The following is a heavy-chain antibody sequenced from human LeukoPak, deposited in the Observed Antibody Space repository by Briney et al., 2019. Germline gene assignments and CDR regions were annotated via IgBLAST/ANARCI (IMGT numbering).Heavy chain of an antibody. J-gene: IGHJ5*02. Sequence: ASVKVSCKASGYTFTSYGISWVRQAPGQGLEWMGWINPNSGGTNYAQKFQGRVTMTRDTSISTAYMELSRLRSDDTAVYYCATNILVRDIINWLDPWGQGTLVTVSS. CDR2: INPNSGGT. CDR1: GYTFTSYG. V-gene: IGHV1-2*02. CDR3: ATNILVRDIINWLDP. D-gene: IGHD3-10*01.